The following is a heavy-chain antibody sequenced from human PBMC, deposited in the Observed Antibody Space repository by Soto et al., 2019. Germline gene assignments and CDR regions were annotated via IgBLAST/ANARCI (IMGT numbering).Heavy chain of an antibody. CDR1: GGSISSGGYS. CDR3: VSYGSGTYYSGYSFDF. Sequence: SETLSLTCAVSGGSISSGGYSWSWIRQPPGKGLEWIGYIYHSGSTYYNPSLKSRVTISVDRSKNQFSLELTSVTAADTALYYCVSYGSGTYYSGYSFDFWSQGSLVTAPQ. J-gene: IGHJ4*02. D-gene: IGHD3-10*01. V-gene: IGHV4-30-2*01. CDR2: IYHSGST.